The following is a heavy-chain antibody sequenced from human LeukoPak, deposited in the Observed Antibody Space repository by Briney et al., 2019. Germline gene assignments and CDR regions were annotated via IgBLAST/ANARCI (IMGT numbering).Heavy chain of an antibody. CDR3: ARERDSSGWSLGGWLDP. CDR1: GFTFSSYA. Sequence: PGGSLRLSCAASGFTFSSYAMSWVRQAPGKGLEWVSAISGSGGSTYYADSVKGRFTISRDNSKNTLFLQMNDLRVEDTAVYYCARERDSSGWSLGGWLDPWGQGTLVTVSS. D-gene: IGHD6-19*01. V-gene: IGHV3-23*01. J-gene: IGHJ5*02. CDR2: ISGSGGST.